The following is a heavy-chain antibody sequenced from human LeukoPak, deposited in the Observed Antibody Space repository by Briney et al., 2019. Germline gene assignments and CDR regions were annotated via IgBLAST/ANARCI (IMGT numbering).Heavy chain of an antibody. CDR2: ITSTSSYI. CDR3: ARVRAGYSYGYGAFDI. CDR1: GFIFSTYS. Sequence: GGSLRPSCAASGFIFSTYSMAWVRQAPGKGLERVSSITSTSSYIYYADSVKGRFITSRDNAKNSLYLQMNSLRAEDTAVYYCARVRAGYSYGYGAFDIWGQGTMVTVSP. V-gene: IGHV3-21*01. J-gene: IGHJ3*02. D-gene: IGHD5-18*01.